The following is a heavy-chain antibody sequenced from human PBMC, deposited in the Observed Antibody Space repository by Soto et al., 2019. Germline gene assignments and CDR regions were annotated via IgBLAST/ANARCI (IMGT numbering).Heavy chain of an antibody. Sequence: SETLSLTCSVSGDSISNSRFYWAWIRQPPGEELEWIGSIYHTGNAHYNPSLKSRVTIFVDTSKNQFSLKLTSVTAADTAFYYCARDYFDSSDYTTNWFDPWGQGTLVT. CDR2: IYHTGNA. D-gene: IGHD3-22*01. V-gene: IGHV4-39*01. CDR1: GDSISNSRFY. CDR3: ARDYFDSSDYTTNWFDP. J-gene: IGHJ5*02.